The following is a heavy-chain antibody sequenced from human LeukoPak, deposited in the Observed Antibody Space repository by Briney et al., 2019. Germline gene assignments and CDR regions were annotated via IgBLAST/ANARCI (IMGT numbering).Heavy chain of an antibody. J-gene: IGHJ5*02. CDR1: GASMSSYY. CDR2: IYGSGST. V-gene: IGHV4-59*01. D-gene: IGHD1-1*01. Sequence: SETLSLTCNVSGASMSSYYWSWIRQPPGKGLEWIGHIYGSGSTNYNPSLKSRVTLSVDTSKNQFSLKLSSVTAADTAVYYCAREGTSGTHLNWFDPWGQGTLVTVSS. CDR3: AREGTSGTHLNWFDP.